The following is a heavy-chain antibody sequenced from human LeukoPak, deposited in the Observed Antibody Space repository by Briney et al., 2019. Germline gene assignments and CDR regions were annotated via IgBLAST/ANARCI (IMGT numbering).Heavy chain of an antibody. V-gene: IGHV1-2*02. Sequence: ASVKVSCKTSGYTFTAYYMHWVRQAPGQELEWMGWINPNSGGTNYAQKFQGRVTMTRDTSISTAYMELSRLRSDDTAAYYCARDQVYNSAQGVVDYWGQGTLVTVSS. J-gene: IGHJ4*02. D-gene: IGHD6-19*01. CDR1: GYTFTAYY. CDR2: INPNSGGT. CDR3: ARDQVYNSAQGVVDY.